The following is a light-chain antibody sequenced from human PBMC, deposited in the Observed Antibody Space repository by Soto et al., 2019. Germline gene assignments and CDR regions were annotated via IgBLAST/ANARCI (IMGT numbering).Light chain of an antibody. CDR1: SSDIGAYKY. CDR3: SAYTSRNTLV. Sequence: QSALTQPASVSGSPGQSITISCTGTSSDIGAYKYVSWYQQHPGRAPKLKIYEVIHRPSGVSSRFSCSKSGKTASLTISGLQAADEADYYCSAYTSRNTLVFGGGNKLTVL. V-gene: IGLV2-14*01. CDR2: EVI. J-gene: IGLJ2*01.